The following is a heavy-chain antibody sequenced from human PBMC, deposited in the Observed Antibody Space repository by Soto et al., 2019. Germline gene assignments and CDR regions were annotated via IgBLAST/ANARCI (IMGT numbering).Heavy chain of an antibody. CDR3: AKDRGYYDFWSGYFSRGGGSYYSGMDV. D-gene: IGHD3-3*01. J-gene: IGHJ6*02. CDR1: GFTFSSYG. CDR2: ISYDGSNK. V-gene: IGHV3-30*18. Sequence: QVQLVESGGGVVQPGRSLRLSCAASGFTFSSYGMHWVRQAPGKGLEWVAVISYDGSNKYYADSVKGRFTISRDNSKNTLYLQMNSLRAEDTAVYYCAKDRGYYDFWSGYFSRGGGSYYSGMDVWGQGTTVTVSS.